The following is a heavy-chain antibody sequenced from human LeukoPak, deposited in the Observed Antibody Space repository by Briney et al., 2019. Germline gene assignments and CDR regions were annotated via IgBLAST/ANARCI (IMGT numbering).Heavy chain of an antibody. CDR3: AKDLTGYSSSWGVLDY. CDR2: ISGSGGST. V-gene: IGHV3-23*01. CDR1: GFTFSSYG. J-gene: IGHJ4*02. Sequence: TGGSLRLSCAASGFTFSSYGMHWVRQAPGKGLEWVSAISGSGGSTYYADSVKGRFTISRDNSKNTLYLQMNSLRAEDTAVCYCAKDLTGYSSSWGVLDYWGQGTLVTVSS. D-gene: IGHD6-13*01.